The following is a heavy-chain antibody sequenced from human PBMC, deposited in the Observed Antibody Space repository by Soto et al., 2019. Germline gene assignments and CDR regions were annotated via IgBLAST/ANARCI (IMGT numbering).Heavy chain of an antibody. Sequence: SETLSLTCAVYGGSFSGYYWSWIRQPPGKGLEWIGEINHSGSTNYNPSLKSRVTISVDTSKNQFSLKLSSVTAADTAVYYCASFMITFGAWTDYWGQGTLVTVSS. D-gene: IGHD3-16*01. CDR1: GGSFSGYY. J-gene: IGHJ4*02. CDR2: INHSGST. CDR3: ASFMITFGAWTDY. V-gene: IGHV4-34*01.